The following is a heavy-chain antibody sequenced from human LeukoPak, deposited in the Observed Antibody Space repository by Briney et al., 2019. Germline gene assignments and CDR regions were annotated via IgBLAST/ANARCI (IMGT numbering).Heavy chain of an antibody. CDR3: ATIPGED. CDR2: IYYSGST. CDR1: GFTFSDYY. J-gene: IGHJ4*02. Sequence: GSLRLSCAASGFTFSDYYMSWIRQPPGKGLEWIGYIYYSGSTNYNPSLKSRVTISVDTSKNQFSLKLSSVTAADTAVYYCATIPGEDWGQGTLVTVSS. V-gene: IGHV4-59*08. D-gene: IGHD2-21*01.